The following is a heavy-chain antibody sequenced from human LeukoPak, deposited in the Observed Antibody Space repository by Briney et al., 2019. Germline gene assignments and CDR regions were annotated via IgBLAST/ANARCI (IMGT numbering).Heavy chain of an antibody. CDR3: ARLTGQAVAGTFLDY. D-gene: IGHD6-19*01. V-gene: IGHV4-59*08. Sequence: SETLSLTCTVSGGSISSYFWSWIRQPPGKGLEWVGYIYYSESTNYNPSLKRRVTISVDKSKNKFSLKRKSVTAADTAVYYCARLTGQAVAGTFLDYWGQGTLVTVSS. J-gene: IGHJ4*02. CDR2: IYYSEST. CDR1: GGSISSYF.